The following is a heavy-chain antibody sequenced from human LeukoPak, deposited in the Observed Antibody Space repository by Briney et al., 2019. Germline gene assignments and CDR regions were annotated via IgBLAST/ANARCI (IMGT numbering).Heavy chain of an antibody. Sequence: GGSLRLSCAASGFTFSSYNMNWVRQAPGKGLEWVSSINSDSSYIYYADSVKGRFTISRDNAKNSLYLQMNSLRAEDTAVYYCAREGALYYDILTGCLDYWGQGILVTVSS. V-gene: IGHV3-21*06. CDR2: INSDSSYI. CDR3: AREGALYYDILTGCLDY. CDR1: GFTFSSYN. J-gene: IGHJ4*02. D-gene: IGHD3-9*01.